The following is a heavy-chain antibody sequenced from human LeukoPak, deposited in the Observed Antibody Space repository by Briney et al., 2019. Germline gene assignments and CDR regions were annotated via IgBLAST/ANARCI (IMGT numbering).Heavy chain of an antibody. V-gene: IGHV3-53*01. J-gene: IGHJ4*02. Sequence: GGSLRLSCAASGFTFDDYAMHWVRQAPRKGLEWVSVIYTGGSTYYADSVRGRFTISRDNSKNTLYLQMNSLRAEDTAVYYCARIYSGSYSDYWGQGTLVTVSS. CDR3: ARIYSGSYSDY. D-gene: IGHD1-26*01. CDR2: IYTGGST. CDR1: GFTFDDYA.